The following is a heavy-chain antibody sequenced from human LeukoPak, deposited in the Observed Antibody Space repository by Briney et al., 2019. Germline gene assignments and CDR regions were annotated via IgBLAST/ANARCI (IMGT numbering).Heavy chain of an antibody. CDR2: TSGSGTTT. D-gene: IGHD6-25*01. Sequence: GGTLRLSCAASGFTFSTYGMSWVRQTPGKGLGWVSATSGSGTTTYYEDSVKGRFTISRDNSQNTLYLQMNSLRAEDTAVYYCAKGSDSSAWTLFDYWGQGTLVTVSS. J-gene: IGHJ4*02. V-gene: IGHV3-23*01. CDR1: GFTFSTYG. CDR3: AKGSDSSAWTLFDY.